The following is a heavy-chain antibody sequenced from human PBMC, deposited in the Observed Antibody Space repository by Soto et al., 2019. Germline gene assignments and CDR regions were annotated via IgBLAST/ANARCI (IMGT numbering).Heavy chain of an antibody. Sequence: QVQLQQWGAGLLKPSETLSLTCAVYGGSFSGYYWTWIRQPPGTGLEWMGEINHSGSTNYNPSLKIRVTIAEDTSKNQFSLKLTSVTAADTAVYSCARDKITGLFDYWGQGTLVTVYS. CDR3: ARDKITGLFDY. CDR2: INHSGST. CDR1: GGSFSGYY. D-gene: IGHD2-8*02. J-gene: IGHJ4*02. V-gene: IGHV4-34*01.